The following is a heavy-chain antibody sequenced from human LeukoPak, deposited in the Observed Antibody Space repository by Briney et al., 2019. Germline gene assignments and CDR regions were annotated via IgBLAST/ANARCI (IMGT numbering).Heavy chain of an antibody. J-gene: IGHJ4*02. CDR1: GYTFTSYF. V-gene: IGHV1-46*01. CDR3: ARGYYYESSAYYSPFDY. Sequence: ASVKVSCKASGYTFTSYFMHWVRQAPGQGLEWMGLINPSGGSTSYAQKFQGRVTMTRETSTSIVYMELSSLRSEDTAVYFCARGYYYESSAYYSPFDYWGQGTLVSASS. D-gene: IGHD3-22*01. CDR2: INPSGGST.